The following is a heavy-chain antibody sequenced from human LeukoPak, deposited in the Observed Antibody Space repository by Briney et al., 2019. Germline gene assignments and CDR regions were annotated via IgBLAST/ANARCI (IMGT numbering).Heavy chain of an antibody. CDR2: IWYDGSNK. D-gene: IGHD2-15*01. J-gene: IGHJ3*02. Sequence: GGSLRLSCAASGFTFSSYCIHWVRQAPGKGLEWVAVIWYDGSNKYYADSVKGRFTISRDNSKNTLYLQMNSLRAEDTAVYYCAKTNYCSGGSCYSGAFDIWGQGTMVTVSS. V-gene: IGHV3-33*06. CDR3: AKTNYCSGGSCYSGAFDI. CDR1: GFTFSSYC.